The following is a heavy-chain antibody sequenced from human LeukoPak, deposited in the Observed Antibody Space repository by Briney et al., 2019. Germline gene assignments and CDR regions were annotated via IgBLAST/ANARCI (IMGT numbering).Heavy chain of an antibody. CDR3: ARDDCSRSSCAYYYYAMDV. V-gene: IGHV3-48*01. CDR1: GFTFNSYN. J-gene: IGHJ6*02. Sequence: GGSLRLSCAASGFTFNSYNMNWVRQAPGKGLEWVSYISSSSSTIYYADSVKGRFTISRDNAQNSLYLQMNSLRAEDTAVYYCARDDCSRSSCAYYYYAMDVWGQGTTVTVSS. CDR2: ISSSSSTI. D-gene: IGHD2-2*01.